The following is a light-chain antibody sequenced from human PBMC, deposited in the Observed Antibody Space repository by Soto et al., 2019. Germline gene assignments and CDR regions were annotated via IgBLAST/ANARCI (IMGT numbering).Light chain of an antibody. CDR1: QNINDW. V-gene: IGKV1-5*03. Sequence: DIQMTQSPSTLSASVGDRVTITCRASQNINDWLGWYQQKPGKAPRLLIYKASTLESGVPSRFSGSGFGTEFTLTISSLQPDDFATYYCQQYNTYSFTFGPGAKVDIK. CDR2: KAS. J-gene: IGKJ3*01. CDR3: QQYNTYSFT.